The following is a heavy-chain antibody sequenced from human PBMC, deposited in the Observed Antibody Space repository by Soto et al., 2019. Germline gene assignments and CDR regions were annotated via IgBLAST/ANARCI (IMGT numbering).Heavy chain of an antibody. CDR3: ARGDTYQALLDLDY. CDR2: INPNSGGT. Sequence: GASVKVSCKASGYTFTVYYMHWVRQAPGQGLEWMGWINPNSGGTNYAQKFQGWVTMTRDTSISTAYMELSRLRSDDTAVYYCARGDTYQALLDLDYWGQGTLVTVSS. V-gene: IGHV1-2*04. D-gene: IGHD2-2*01. J-gene: IGHJ4*02. CDR1: GYTFTVYY.